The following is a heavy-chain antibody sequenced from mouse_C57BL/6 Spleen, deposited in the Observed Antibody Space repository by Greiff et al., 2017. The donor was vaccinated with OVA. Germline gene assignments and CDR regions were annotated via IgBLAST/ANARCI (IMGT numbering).Heavy chain of an antibody. J-gene: IGHJ1*03. D-gene: IGHD1-1*01. CDR3: ARGGITTEGYFDV. CDR1: GYTFTDYY. CDR2: INPNNGGT. Sequence: EVQLQQSGPELVKPGASVKISCKASGYTFTDYYMNWVKQSHGKSLEWIGDINPNNGGTSYNQKFKGKATLTVDKSSSTAYMELRSLTSEDSAVYYGARGGITTEGYFDVWGTGTTVTVSS. V-gene: IGHV1-26*01.